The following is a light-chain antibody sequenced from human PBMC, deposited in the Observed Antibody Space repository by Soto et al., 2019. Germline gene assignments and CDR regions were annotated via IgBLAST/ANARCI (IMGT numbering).Light chain of an antibody. J-gene: IGLJ3*02. V-gene: IGLV2-14*03. CDR2: DVS. CDR1: SGDVRNYNY. CDR3: SSYTTSSARV. Sequence: QSVLTQPASVSGYPGQSITISCSGTSGDVRNYNYVSWYQQHPGKAPKLMIYDVSNRPSGVSNRFSGSKSGNTASLIISGLQAEDEADYYCSSYTTSSARVFGGGTKLTVL.